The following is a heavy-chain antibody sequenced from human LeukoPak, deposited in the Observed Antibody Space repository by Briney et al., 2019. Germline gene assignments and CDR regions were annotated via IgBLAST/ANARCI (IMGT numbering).Heavy chain of an antibody. Sequence: SETLSLTCTVSGGSISSHYWSWIRQPPGKGLEWIGYIYYSGSTNYNPSLKSRVTMSVDTSKNQFSLKLSSVTAADTAVYYCARVTPNIVVVPAAPRTYYYYMDVWGKGTTVTVSS. V-gene: IGHV4-59*11. CDR3: ARVTPNIVVVPAAPRTYYYYMDV. D-gene: IGHD2-2*01. CDR2: IYYSGST. CDR1: GGSISSHY. J-gene: IGHJ6*03.